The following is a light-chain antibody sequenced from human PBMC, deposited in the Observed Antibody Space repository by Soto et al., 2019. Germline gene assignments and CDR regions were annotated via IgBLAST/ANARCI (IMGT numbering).Light chain of an antibody. CDR2: DVS. CDR3: SSYAGTHIV. V-gene: IGLV2-8*01. Sequence: QSALTQPPSASGSPGQAVTISCTGTSSDVGVYNSVSWYQQHPAQAPKLMIYDVSKRPSGVPDRFSGSKSGNTASMTVSGLQAEDEDDDYCSSYAGTHIVFGTGTKVTVL. CDR1: SSDVGVYNS. J-gene: IGLJ1*01.